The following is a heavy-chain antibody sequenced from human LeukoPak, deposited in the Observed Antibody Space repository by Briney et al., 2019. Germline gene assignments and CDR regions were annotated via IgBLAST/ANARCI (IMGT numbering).Heavy chain of an antibody. CDR3: AKTEAPAAIRAGSDY. V-gene: IGHV3-23*01. D-gene: IGHD2-2*02. J-gene: IGHJ4*02. CDR2: ISGSGSAT. Sequence: GGSLRLSCAASGFTFSNYGMSWVRQAPGKGLEWVSTISGSGSATYNAGSVKGGFTTSRDNSNNTLYLQMNSLRAEDTAVYYCAKTEAPAAIRAGSDYWGQGTLVTVSS. CDR1: GFTFSNYG.